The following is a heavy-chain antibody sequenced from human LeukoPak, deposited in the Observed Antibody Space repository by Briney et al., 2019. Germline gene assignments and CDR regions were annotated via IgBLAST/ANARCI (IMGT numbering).Heavy chain of an antibody. Sequence: SETLSLTCTVSGGSISSSSYYWGWIRQPPGKGLEWIGSIYYSGSTYYNPSLKSRVTISVDTSKNQFSLKLSSVTAADTAVYYCARLNKERCYFDYWGQGTLVTVSS. CDR3: ARLNKERCYFDY. D-gene: IGHD4-17*01. CDR1: GGSISSSSYY. CDR2: IYYSGST. J-gene: IGHJ4*02. V-gene: IGHV4-39*01.